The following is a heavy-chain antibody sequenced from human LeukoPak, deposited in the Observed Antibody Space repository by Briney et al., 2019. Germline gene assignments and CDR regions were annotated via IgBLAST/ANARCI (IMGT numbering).Heavy chain of an antibody. CDR1: GFTFSSYG. CDR3: ARDSASCYDSSGYLDFDY. J-gene: IGHJ4*02. V-gene: IGHV3-30*03. CDR2: ISYDGSNK. Sequence: GGSLRLSCAASGFTFSSYGMHWVRQAPGKGLEWVAVISYDGSNKYYADSVKGRFTISRDNSKNTLYLQMNSLRAEDTAVYYCARDSASCYDSSGYLDFDYWGQGTLVTVSS. D-gene: IGHD3-22*01.